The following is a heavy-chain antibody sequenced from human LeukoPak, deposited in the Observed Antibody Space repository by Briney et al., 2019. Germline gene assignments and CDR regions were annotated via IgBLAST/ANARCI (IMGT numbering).Heavy chain of an antibody. J-gene: IGHJ4*02. D-gene: IGHD2-21*02. Sequence: PGGSLRLSCAASEFTFSSFAMSWVRQPPGKGLEWVSTVSSSGGSTFYAESVKGRFTISRDNNENTLYLQMNSLRVEDTAVYYCARAAQVTRRPNLGGHFDYWGQGTLVTVSS. CDR2: VSSSGGST. V-gene: IGHV3-23*01. CDR1: EFTFSSFA. CDR3: ARAAQVTRRPNLGGHFDY.